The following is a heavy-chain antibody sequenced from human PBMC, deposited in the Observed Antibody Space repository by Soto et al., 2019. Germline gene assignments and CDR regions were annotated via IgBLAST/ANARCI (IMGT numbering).Heavy chain of an antibody. Sequence: SETLSLTCTVSGGSISSSTYYWGWIRRPPGKGLEWIASIYYSGSTNYNPSLKSRVTISVDTPKNHFSLKLSSVTAADTALYYCATLYSSSSRRWAFDIWGQGTMVTVSS. CDR1: GGSISSSTYY. V-gene: IGHV4-39*07. J-gene: IGHJ3*02. D-gene: IGHD6-6*01. CDR2: IYYSGST. CDR3: ATLYSSSSRRWAFDI.